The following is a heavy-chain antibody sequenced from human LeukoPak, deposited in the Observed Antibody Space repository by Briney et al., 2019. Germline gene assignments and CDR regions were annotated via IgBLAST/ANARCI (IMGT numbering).Heavy chain of an antibody. Sequence: ASVKVSCKASGYTFTSYGISWVRQAPGQGLEWMGWISAYNGNTNYAQKLQGRVTMTTDTSTSTAYMELRSLRSDDTAVYYCASSFTFGGVIAPADYWRQGTLVTVSS. D-gene: IGHD3-16*02. J-gene: IGHJ4*02. CDR1: GYTFTSYG. CDR3: ASSFTFGGVIAPADY. CDR2: ISAYNGNT. V-gene: IGHV1-18*01.